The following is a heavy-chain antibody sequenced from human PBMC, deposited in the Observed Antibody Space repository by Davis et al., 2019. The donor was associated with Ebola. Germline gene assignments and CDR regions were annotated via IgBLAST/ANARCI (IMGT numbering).Heavy chain of an antibody. V-gene: IGHV1-46*01. Sequence: AASVKVSCKASGYTFTSYYMHWVRQAPGQGLEWMGIINPSGGSTSYAQKFQGRVTMTRDTSTSTVYMELSSLRSEDTAVYYCARDPLEVKSRFLGGWYLGYWGQGTLVTVSS. CDR2: INPSGGST. J-gene: IGHJ4*02. CDR1: GYTFTSYY. D-gene: IGHD6-19*01. CDR3: ARDPLEVKSRFLGGWYLGY.